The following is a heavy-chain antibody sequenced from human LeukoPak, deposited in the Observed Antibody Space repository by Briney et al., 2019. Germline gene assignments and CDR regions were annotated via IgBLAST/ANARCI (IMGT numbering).Heavy chain of an antibody. CDR1: GFTFSSHW. V-gene: IGHV3-74*01. CDR3: VRDGVGAPPFDY. CDR2: IKGDGTST. J-gene: IGHJ4*02. D-gene: IGHD1-26*01. Sequence: GGSLRLSCAASGFTFSSHWMHWVRQAPGKGPVWVSRIKGDGTSTAYADSVKGRFTISRDNAKNTLDLQMNSLGADDTAVYYCVRDGVGAPPFDYWGQGILVTVSS.